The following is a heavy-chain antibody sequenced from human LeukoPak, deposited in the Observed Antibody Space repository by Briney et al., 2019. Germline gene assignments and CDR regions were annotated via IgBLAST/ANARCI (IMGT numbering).Heavy chain of an antibody. CDR3: ARASLGGVAGRGFDY. CDR2: IYYSGST. CDR1: GGSISSYY. J-gene: IGHJ4*02. V-gene: IGHV4-59*08. Sequence: SETLSLTCTVSGGSISSYYWSWIRQPPGKGLEWIGYIYYSGSTNYNPSLKSRVTISVDTSKNQFSLKLSSVTAADTAVYYCARASLGGVAGRGFDYWGQGNLVTVSS. D-gene: IGHD6-19*01.